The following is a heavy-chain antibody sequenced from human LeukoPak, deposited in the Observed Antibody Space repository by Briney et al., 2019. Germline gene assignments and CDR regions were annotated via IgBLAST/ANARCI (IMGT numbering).Heavy chain of an antibody. Sequence: PSETLSLTCTVSGGSISSYYWSWIRQPPGKGLEWMGYIYYSGSTNYNPSLKSRVTISVDTSKNQFSLKLSSVTGADTAVYYCARLSTYGSGSMNYYYGMDVWGQGTTVTVS. CDR1: GGSISSYY. D-gene: IGHD3-10*01. V-gene: IGHV4-59*08. CDR3: ARLSTYGSGSMNYYYGMDV. CDR2: IYYSGST. J-gene: IGHJ6*02.